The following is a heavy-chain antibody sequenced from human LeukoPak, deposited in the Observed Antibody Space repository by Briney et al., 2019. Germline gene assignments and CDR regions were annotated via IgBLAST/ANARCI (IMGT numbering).Heavy chain of an antibody. V-gene: IGHV3-43*02. J-gene: IGHJ4*02. CDR2: ISGDGVSS. Sequence: GGSLRISCAASGFMFDDYAMHCVRQVPGRGLEWVSLISGDGVSSFYADSVKGRFTISRDNNNSSLSLQMRSLTTEDTAFYYCVREQFSHTSNYFDNWGQGILVTVSS. CDR1: GFMFDDYA. CDR3: VREQFSHTSNYFDN. D-gene: IGHD5-24*01.